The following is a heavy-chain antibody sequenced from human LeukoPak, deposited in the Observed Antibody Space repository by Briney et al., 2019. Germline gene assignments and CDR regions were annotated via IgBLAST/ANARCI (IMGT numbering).Heavy chain of an antibody. CDR1: GYSFTSYW. CDR3: ARDSSSWYFPGQNLAYYGMDV. CDR2: IDPSDSYT. J-gene: IGHJ6*02. D-gene: IGHD6-13*01. V-gene: IGHV5-10-1*01. Sequence: GESLKISCKGSGYSFTSYWIGWVRQMPGKGLEWMGRIDPSDSYTNYSPSFQGHVTISADKSISTAYLQWSSLKASDTAMYYCARDSSSWYFPGQNLAYYGMDVWGQGTTVTVSS.